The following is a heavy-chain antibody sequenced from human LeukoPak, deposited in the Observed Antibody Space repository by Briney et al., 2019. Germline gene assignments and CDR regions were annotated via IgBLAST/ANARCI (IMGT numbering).Heavy chain of an antibody. CDR3: ARSRRHIVVVPAATQFDP. CDR1: GGTFSSYA. V-gene: IGHV1-69*13. D-gene: IGHD2-2*01. CDR2: IIPIFGTA. Sequence: ASVKVSCKASGGTFSSYAISWVRQAPGQGLEWMGGIIPIFGTANYAQKFQGRVTITADESTSTAYMELSSLRSEDTAVYDCARSRRHIVVVPAATQFDPWGQGTLVTVSS. J-gene: IGHJ5*02.